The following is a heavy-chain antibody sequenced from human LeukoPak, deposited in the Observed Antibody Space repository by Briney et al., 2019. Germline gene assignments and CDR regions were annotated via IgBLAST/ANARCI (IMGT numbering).Heavy chain of an antibody. CDR3: ARGARVSYYYMDV. Sequence: EPSETLSLTCAVYGGSFSGYYWSWIRQPPGKGLEWIGEINHSGSTNYNPSLKSRVTISVDTSKNQFSLKLSSVTAADTAVYYCARGARVSYYYMDVWGKGTTVTVSS. J-gene: IGHJ6*03. D-gene: IGHD3-10*01. CDR2: INHSGST. V-gene: IGHV4-34*01. CDR1: GGSFSGYY.